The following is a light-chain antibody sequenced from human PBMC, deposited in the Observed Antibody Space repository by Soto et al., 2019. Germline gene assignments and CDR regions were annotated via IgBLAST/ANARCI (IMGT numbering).Light chain of an antibody. CDR3: QQYSSSPPFI. J-gene: IGKJ5*01. V-gene: IGKV3-20*01. CDR1: QSVSSSY. Sequence: EIVLTQSPGTLSWSPGERATLSCRASQSVSSSYLAWYQQKPGQAPRLLNYGASGRASGIPVRLSGSGSGTDLTITISRLESVYFAVYYFQQYSSSPPFICGQGTRLEI. CDR2: GAS.